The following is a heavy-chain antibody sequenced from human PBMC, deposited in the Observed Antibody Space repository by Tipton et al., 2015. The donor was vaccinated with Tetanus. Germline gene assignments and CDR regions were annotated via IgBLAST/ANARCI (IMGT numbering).Heavy chain of an antibody. V-gene: IGHV3-69-1*02. CDR2: ITTNGYI. J-gene: IGHJ4*02. Sequence: SLRLSCAVSGFMFGNYRMNWVRQAPGKGLEWVASITTNGYIYYADSVKGRFTISRDNTKNSPFLQMNSLRAGDTAVYYCASGSTLDFWGQGTLVTVSS. D-gene: IGHD6-25*01. CDR3: ASGSTLDF. CDR1: GFMFGNYR.